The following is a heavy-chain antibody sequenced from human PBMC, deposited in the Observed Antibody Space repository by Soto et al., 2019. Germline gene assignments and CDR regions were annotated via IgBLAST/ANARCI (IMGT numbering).Heavy chain of an antibody. CDR1: GFTLSNYW. D-gene: IGHD7-27*01. V-gene: IGHV3-7*03. Sequence: VQLVESGGGLVQPGGSLRLSCAASGFTLSNYWMTWVRQAPGKGLEWVANINKDGSQKNYVDSVKGRFTIARDNGQNSLSLQINSLRVEDTALYYCVRELGLAYWGQGALVTVSS. CDR2: INKDGSQK. CDR3: VRELGLAY. J-gene: IGHJ4*02.